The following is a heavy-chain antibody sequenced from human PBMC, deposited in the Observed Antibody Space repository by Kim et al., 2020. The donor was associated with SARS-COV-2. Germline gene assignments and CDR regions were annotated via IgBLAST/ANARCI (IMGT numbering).Heavy chain of an antibody. Sequence: ASVKVSCKASGYTFTGYYMHWVRQAPGQGLEWMGRINPNSGGTNYAQKFQGRVTMTRDTSISTAYMELSRLRSDDTAVYYCARDGGTNYYYYGMDVWGQGTTVTVSS. CDR2: INPNSGGT. V-gene: IGHV1-2*06. D-gene: IGHD2-2*01. CDR3: ARDGGTNYYYYGMDV. J-gene: IGHJ6*02. CDR1: GYTFTGYY.